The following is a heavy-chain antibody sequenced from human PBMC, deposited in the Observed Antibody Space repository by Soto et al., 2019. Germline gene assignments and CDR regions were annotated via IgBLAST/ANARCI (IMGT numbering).Heavy chain of an antibody. J-gene: IGHJ4*02. CDR3: AKELRGLFPRKWELLSGGFDY. V-gene: IGHV3-23*01. Sequence: EVQLLESGGGLVQPGGSLRLSCAASGFTFSSYAMSWVRQAPGKGLEWVSAISGSGGSTYYADSVKGRFTISRDNSKNTLYLQMNSLRAEDTAVYYCAKELRGLFPRKWELLSGGFDYWGQGTLVTVSS. CDR1: GFTFSSYA. D-gene: IGHD1-26*01. CDR2: ISGSGGST.